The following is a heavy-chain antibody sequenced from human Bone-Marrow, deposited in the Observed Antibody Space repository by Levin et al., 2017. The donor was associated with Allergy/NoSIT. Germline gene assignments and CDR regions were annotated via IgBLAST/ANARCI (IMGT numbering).Heavy chain of an antibody. D-gene: IGHD5-12*01. Sequence: GESLKISCAASGFTFSSYSMNWVRQAPGKGLDWVSSITSSGTYIYYVDSVKGRFTISRDNAKNSLFLQMNSLTAADTAVYYCARGLEYSGLPWGQGTLVTVSS. CDR2: ITSSGTYI. CDR3: ARGLEYSGLP. V-gene: IGHV3-21*01. CDR1: GFTFSSYS. J-gene: IGHJ5*02.